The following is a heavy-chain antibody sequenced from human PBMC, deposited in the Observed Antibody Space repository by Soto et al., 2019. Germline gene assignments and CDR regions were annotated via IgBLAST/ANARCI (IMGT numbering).Heavy chain of an antibody. Sequence: GGSLRLSCAASGFTFSDYSMNWVRQAPGKGLEWVSYITTSSSPTYYADSVKGRFTISRDNVKNSLYLQMNSLRDEDTAVYYCARGVDNALTRLSEDFQVSGPGTKLTIS. V-gene: IGHV3-48*02. CDR3: ARGVDNALTRLSEDFQV. CDR1: GFTFSDYS. J-gene: IGHJ3*01. D-gene: IGHD3-9*01. CDR2: ITTSSSPT.